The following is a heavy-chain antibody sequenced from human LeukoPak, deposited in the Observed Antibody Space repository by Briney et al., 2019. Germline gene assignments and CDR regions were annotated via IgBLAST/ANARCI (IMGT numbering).Heavy chain of an antibody. D-gene: IGHD1-1*01. V-gene: IGHV3-74*01. CDR2: IKNDGVTT. Sequence: PGGSLRLSCAASGFTFSSLWMHWVRQAPGKGLVWVSLIKNDGVTTTYADSVKGRFTITRDNAKNTLYLQMNSLRAEDTAVYYCATGYISADDYWGRGSLVTVSS. CDR1: GFTFSSLW. J-gene: IGHJ4*02. CDR3: ATGYISADDY.